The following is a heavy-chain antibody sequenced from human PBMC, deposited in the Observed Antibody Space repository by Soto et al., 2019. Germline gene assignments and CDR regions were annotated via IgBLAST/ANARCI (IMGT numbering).Heavy chain of an antibody. CDR3: ARANYPSRYYYGSGPLDY. CDR2: ISAYNGNT. CDR1: GYTFTSYG. J-gene: IGHJ4*02. V-gene: IGHV1-18*01. D-gene: IGHD3-10*01. Sequence: QVQLVQSGAEVKKPGASVKVSCKASGYTFTSYGISWVRQAPGQGLEWMGWISAYNGNTNYAQKLQGRVTMTTDTSTNTAYMELRSLRSDDPAVDYCARANYPSRYYYGSGPLDYWGQGTLVTVSS.